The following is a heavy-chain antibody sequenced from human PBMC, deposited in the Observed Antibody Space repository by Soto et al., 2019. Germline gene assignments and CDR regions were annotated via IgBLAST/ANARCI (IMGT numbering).Heavy chain of an antibody. Sequence: QVQLVQSGAEVKKPGSSVKVSCKASGGTFSSYAISWVRQAPGQGLEWMGGIIPIFGTANYAQKFQGSVTITADESTSTAYMELSSLRSEDTAVYYCARARTGRDIVVVPAAIGWFDPWGQGTLVTVSS. D-gene: IGHD2-2*01. J-gene: IGHJ5*02. CDR3: ARARTGRDIVVVPAAIGWFDP. CDR2: IIPIFGTA. CDR1: GGTFSSYA. V-gene: IGHV1-69*01.